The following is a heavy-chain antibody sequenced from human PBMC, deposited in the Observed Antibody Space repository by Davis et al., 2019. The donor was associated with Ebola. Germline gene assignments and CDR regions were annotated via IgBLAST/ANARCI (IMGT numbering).Heavy chain of an antibody. D-gene: IGHD2-2*01. CDR1: GFTFTRDW. Sequence: PGGSLRLSCAASGFTFTRDWMTRVRQAPGKGLEWVANIKQDGSEKYYLDSVKGRFTISRDNAKNSLYLQMNSLRAEDTAVYYCARDGVPAAHDYWGQGTLVTVSS. CDR3: ARDGVPAAHDY. V-gene: IGHV3-7*03. J-gene: IGHJ4*02. CDR2: IKQDGSEK.